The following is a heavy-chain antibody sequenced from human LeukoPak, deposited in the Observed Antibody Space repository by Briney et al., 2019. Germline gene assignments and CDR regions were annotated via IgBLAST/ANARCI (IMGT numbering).Heavy chain of an antibody. D-gene: IGHD6-25*01. CDR3: AKGLSSSAWADFDY. CDR1: GFTFNNHA. V-gene: IGHV3-23*01. CDR2: ISGSDGTT. Sequence: GGSLRLSCAASGFTFNNHAMSWVRQAPGMGLEWVSGISGSDGTTNYADSVKGRFTVSRDNSKNTLYLQMNSLRGEETAAYYCAKGLSSSAWADFDYWGQGTLVTVSS. J-gene: IGHJ4*02.